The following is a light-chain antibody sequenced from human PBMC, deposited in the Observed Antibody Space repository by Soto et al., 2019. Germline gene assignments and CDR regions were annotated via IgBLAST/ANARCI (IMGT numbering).Light chain of an antibody. V-gene: IGLV1-40*01. CDR2: GNS. CDR3: QSYDSSLSGSV. CDR1: SCSIGAGYD. J-gene: IGLJ3*02. Sequence: QSVLTQPPSVSGAPGQRVTISCTGSSCSIGAGYDVLWYQQLPGTAPKLLIYGNSNRPSGVPDRFSGSKSGTSASLAITGLQAEDEADYYCQSYDSSLSGSVFGGGTKVTVL.